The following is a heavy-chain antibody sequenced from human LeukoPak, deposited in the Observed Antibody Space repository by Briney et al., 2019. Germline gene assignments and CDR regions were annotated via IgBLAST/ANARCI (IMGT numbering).Heavy chain of an antibody. D-gene: IGHD3-10*01. J-gene: IGHJ4*02. CDR1: GYTFTGYY. CDR2: INPNSGGT. CDR3: AKDYGSGSYGFDY. V-gene: IGHV1-2*02. Sequence: GASVKVSCKASGYTFTGYYMHWVRQAPGQGLEWMGWINPNSGGTNYAQKFQGRVTMTRDTSISTAYMGLSRLRSDDTAVYYCAKDYGSGSYGFDYWGQGTLVTVSS.